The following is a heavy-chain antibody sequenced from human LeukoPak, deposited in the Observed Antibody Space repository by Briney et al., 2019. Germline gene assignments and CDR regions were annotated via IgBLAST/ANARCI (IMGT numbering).Heavy chain of an antibody. CDR1: GGSISSGNYY. CDR2: IFYLGST. Sequence: SETLSLTCTVSGGSISSGNYYWSWIRQPPGKGLEWIGYIFYLGSTYYNPSLKSRVSISVNTFKNQFSLELTAVTAADTAVYYCARKYPDHWFDPWGQGTLVTVSS. V-gene: IGHV4-30-4*01. CDR3: ARKYPDHWFDP. J-gene: IGHJ5*02. D-gene: IGHD6-6*01.